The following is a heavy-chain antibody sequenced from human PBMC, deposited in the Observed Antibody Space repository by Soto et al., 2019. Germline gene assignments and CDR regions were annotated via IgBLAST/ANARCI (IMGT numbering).Heavy chain of an antibody. J-gene: IGHJ3*02. Sequence: QVQLQESGPGLVKPSQTLSLTCTVSGGSISSGGYYWSWIRQPPGKGLEWIGYIYYSGSTYYNPSLKRRVTISVDTAKNQFSLKLSSVTAADTAVYYCARDGVVITTTPFAIWGQGTMVTVSS. V-gene: IGHV4-30-4*01. CDR1: GGSISSGGYY. CDR2: IYYSGST. CDR3: ARDGVVITTTPFAI. D-gene: IGHD3-22*01.